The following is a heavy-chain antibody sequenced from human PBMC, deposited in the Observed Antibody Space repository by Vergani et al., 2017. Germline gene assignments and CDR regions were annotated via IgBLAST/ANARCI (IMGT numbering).Heavy chain of an antibody. V-gene: IGHV4-59*01. CDR1: GGSISSYY. J-gene: IGHJ4*02. Sequence: QVQLQESGPGLVKPSETLSLTCTVSGGSISSYYWSWIRQPPGKGLEWIGYIYYSGSTNYNPPLKSRVTISVDTSKNQFSLKLSSVTAADTAVYYCARGELWSHFDYWGQGTLVTVSS. CDR3: ARGELWSHFDY. CDR2: IYYSGST. D-gene: IGHD3-3*01.